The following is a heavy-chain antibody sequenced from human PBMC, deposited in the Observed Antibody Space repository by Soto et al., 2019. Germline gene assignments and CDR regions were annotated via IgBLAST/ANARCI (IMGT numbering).Heavy chain of an antibody. V-gene: IGHV1-2*02. CDR1: GYTFTGYY. Sequence: QVQLVQSGTEVKKPGASVKVSCKASGYTFTGYYMHWVRQAPGQGLEWMGWINPNRGVTNYAQKSQDRVTLTRETSIAPGYMDLSRLRSDDTAGYYCARDRRGMDLGYCTSTSCNDYYYYYGMDVWGRGTTVTGSS. D-gene: IGHD2-2*01. CDR3: ARDRRGMDLGYCTSTSCNDYYYYYGMDV. J-gene: IGHJ6*01. CDR2: INPNRGVT.